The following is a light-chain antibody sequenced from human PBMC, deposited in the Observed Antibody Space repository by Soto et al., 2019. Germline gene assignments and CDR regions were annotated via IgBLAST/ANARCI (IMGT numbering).Light chain of an antibody. CDR1: SSDIGTNY. V-gene: IGLV1-47*01. Sequence: QSVLTQPPSVSGTPGQWITISGSGSSSDIGTNYVYWYQQLPGAAPKLLIYRNNQRPSGVPDRFSGSKSGTSASLAISGLRSEDEAEYHCAGWDDSLSGFYVFGTGTKLTVL. J-gene: IGLJ1*01. CDR2: RNN. CDR3: AGWDDSLSGFYV.